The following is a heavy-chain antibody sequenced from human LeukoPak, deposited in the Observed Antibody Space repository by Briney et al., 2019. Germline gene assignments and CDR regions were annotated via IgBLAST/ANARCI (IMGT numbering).Heavy chain of an antibody. J-gene: IGHJ4*02. CDR3: ASVYDTSGFWGDY. V-gene: IGHV4-30-4*01. Sequence: SETLSLTCTVSGGSIGSGSYYWSWIRQPPGKGLEWIGYIYYSGSTYYNPSLKSRVTISVDTSKNQFSLKLSSVTATDTAVYYCASVYDTSGFWGDYWGQGTLVTVSS. CDR2: IYYSGST. D-gene: IGHD3-22*01. CDR1: GGSIGSGSYY.